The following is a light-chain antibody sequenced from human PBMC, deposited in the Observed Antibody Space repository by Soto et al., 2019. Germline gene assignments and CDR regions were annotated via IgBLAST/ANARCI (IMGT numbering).Light chain of an antibody. J-gene: IGKJ5*01. CDR2: WAS. CDR3: QQYYSSPLT. V-gene: IGKV4-1*01. CDR1: QSILYSPNNKNY. Sequence: DILLTQSPDSLAVSLGERATINCKSSQSILYSPNNKNYLAWYLQKPGHPPKLVIYWASTREPGVPERFSGSEYGSDLSHTINRLQAENVAAYYEQQYYSSPLTIGQRTRLEIK.